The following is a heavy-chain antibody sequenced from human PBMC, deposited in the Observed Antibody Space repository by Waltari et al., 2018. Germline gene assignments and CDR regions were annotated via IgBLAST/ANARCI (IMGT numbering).Heavy chain of an antibody. Sequence: QVQLQESGPGLVKPSETLSLTCAVSGYYISSNYYWGWIRQPPGKGLEWIGTVYHSGITYYNPSLKSRVTISVDTSKNQLSLKLTSVTAADTAVYYCARGPYSGFWSSYSNSYESGLDVWGQGTTVTVSS. V-gene: IGHV4-38-2*01. J-gene: IGHJ6*02. CDR1: GYYISSNYY. CDR2: VYHSGIT. D-gene: IGHD3-3*01. CDR3: ARGPYSGFWSSYSNSYESGLDV.